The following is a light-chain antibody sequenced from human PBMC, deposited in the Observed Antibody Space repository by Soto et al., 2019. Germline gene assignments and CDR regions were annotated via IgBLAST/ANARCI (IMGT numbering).Light chain of an antibody. CDR2: DDS. Sequence: SSELTQPPSVSVAPGQTARITCGGNNIGSKSVHWYQQKPGQAPVLVVYDDSDRPSGIPERLSGSNSANTATLTISRVEAGDEADYYCKVWDSRSDHNWVFGGGTKLTVL. CDR3: KVWDSRSDHNWV. V-gene: IGLV3-21*02. J-gene: IGLJ3*02. CDR1: NIGSKS.